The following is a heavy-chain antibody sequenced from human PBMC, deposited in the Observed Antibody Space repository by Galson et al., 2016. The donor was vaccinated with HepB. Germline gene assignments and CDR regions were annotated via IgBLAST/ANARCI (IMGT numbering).Heavy chain of an antibody. CDR3: AWDSDGFYGLAV. Sequence: SLRLSCAASGLAFTHAWMTWVRQAPGKGLEWVGRIKSKGSGGTTDYVAPVNGRFTISRDDSKNTVYLQMNSLKTEDTAVYYCAWDSDGFYGLAVWGQGTTVTVSS. J-gene: IGHJ6*02. V-gene: IGHV3-15*01. D-gene: IGHD1-26*01. CDR2: IKSKGSGGTT. CDR1: GLAFTHAW.